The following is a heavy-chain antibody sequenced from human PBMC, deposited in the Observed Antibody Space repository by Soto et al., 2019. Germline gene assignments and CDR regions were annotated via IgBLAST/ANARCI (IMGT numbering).Heavy chain of an antibody. CDR2: ITPIFGTP. CDR1: GGTFNNYV. D-gene: IGHD2-2*01. Sequence: QVQLVQSGAEVKKPGSSVKVSCRASGGTFNNYVINWVRQAPGQGLEWMAGITPIFGTPNYAQKFQGRVTITADKATSTAYMELNSLRSEDTAVYYCAGRCDGTNCLAHFDYWGQGTLVTVSS. V-gene: IGHV1-69*06. J-gene: IGHJ4*02. CDR3: AGRCDGTNCLAHFDY.